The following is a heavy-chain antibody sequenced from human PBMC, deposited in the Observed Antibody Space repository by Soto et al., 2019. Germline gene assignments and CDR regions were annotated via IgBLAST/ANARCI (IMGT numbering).Heavy chain of an antibody. CDR1: GYTFTSYG. Sequence: ASVKVSCKASGYTFTSYGISWVRQAPGQGLEWMGWISAYNGNTNYAQKLQGRVTMTTDTSTSTAYMELRSLRSDDTAVYYCARVWVGGKRSYDFWSGYPDYWGQGTLVTVSS. J-gene: IGHJ4*02. V-gene: IGHV1-18*01. D-gene: IGHD3-3*01. CDR2: ISAYNGNT. CDR3: ARVWVGGKRSYDFWSGYPDY.